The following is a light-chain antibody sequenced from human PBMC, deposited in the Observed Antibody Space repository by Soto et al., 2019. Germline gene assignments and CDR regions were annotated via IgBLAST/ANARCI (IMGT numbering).Light chain of an antibody. J-gene: IGKJ1*01. CDR3: QQTNASPRT. CDR1: QNIDNF. Sequence: DIQMTQSPSTLSASVGDTVTITCRASQNIDNFVAWYQQRPGKAPELLIYAASRLQRGAPSRFSGSGSGTDFNITITGLRSEDFATYFCQQTNASPRTFGQGTKVDIK. CDR2: AAS. V-gene: IGKV1-39*01.